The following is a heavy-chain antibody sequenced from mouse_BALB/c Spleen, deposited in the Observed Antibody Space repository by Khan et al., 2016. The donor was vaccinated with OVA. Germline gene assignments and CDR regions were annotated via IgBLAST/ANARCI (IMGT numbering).Heavy chain of an antibody. V-gene: IGHV9-3-1*01. CDR1: GYTFTNYG. CDR2: INTYTGAP. D-gene: IGHD6-1*01. CDR3: GRPACVSYVMVY. Sequence: VQLQESGPELKKPGETVKISCKASGYTFTNYGMNWVKQAPGKGLKWMGWINTYTGAPTYADDFKGRFAFSLETSASTAYLLIINLIKEDTATYYCGRPACVSYVMVYWGQGTSVTVSS. J-gene: IGHJ4*01.